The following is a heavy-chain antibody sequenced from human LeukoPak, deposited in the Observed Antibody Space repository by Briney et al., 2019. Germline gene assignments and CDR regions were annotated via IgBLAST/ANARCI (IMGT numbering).Heavy chain of an antibody. Sequence: PGGSLRLSCAASGFTFSDYYMSWVRQAPGKGLEGVSYISSSGSTIYCADSVKGRFTISRDSAKNSLYLQMNSLRAEDTAVYYCARDMYGDYDGYWGQGTLVTVSS. CDR2: ISSSGSTI. J-gene: IGHJ4*02. CDR1: GFTFSDYY. V-gene: IGHV3-11*04. D-gene: IGHD4-17*01. CDR3: ARDMYGDYDGY.